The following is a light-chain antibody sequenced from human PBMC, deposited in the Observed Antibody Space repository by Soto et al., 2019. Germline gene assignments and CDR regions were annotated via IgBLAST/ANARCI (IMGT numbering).Light chain of an antibody. CDR3: QQRSDWPS. Sequence: EIGLTHSAVPLSVSAGERSTLCCRASQSVSTYLAWYQQKPGQAPRLLIYDASYRATGIPARFSGSGSGTDFTLTISSLEPEDFAVYYCQQRSDWPSFGQGTRLEIK. J-gene: IGKJ5*01. CDR1: QSVSTY. CDR2: DAS. V-gene: IGKV3-11*01.